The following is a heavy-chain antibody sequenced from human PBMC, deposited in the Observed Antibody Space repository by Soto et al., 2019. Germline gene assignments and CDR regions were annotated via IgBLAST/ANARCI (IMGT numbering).Heavy chain of an antibody. J-gene: IGHJ4*02. V-gene: IGHV3-23*01. Sequence: RLSCAASGFAFSSYAMSWVRQAPGKGLEWVSAISGSGGSTYYADSVKGRFTISRDNSKNTLYLQMNSLRAEDTAVYYCAKGKDGITIFFGWGQGTLVTVS. D-gene: IGHD3-9*01. CDR3: AKGKDGITIFFG. CDR2: ISGSGGST. CDR1: GFAFSSYA.